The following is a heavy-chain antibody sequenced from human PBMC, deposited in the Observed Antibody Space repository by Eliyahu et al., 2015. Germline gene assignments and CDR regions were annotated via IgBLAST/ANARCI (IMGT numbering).Heavy chain of an antibody. Sequence: QVQLVQPGAEVREPGASLRVSCRASGYDFTAYSIPGIRQAPGQVFEWLGWIDPKSGRTNYVQTXQGRVAMTRDTSISTCYMDLSGLTSDDTAIYYCARVEGEVGQYWYFDLWGRGTLVTVSS. CDR1: GYDFTAYS. CDR3: ARVEGEVGQYWYFDL. J-gene: IGHJ2*01. V-gene: IGHV1-2*02. D-gene: IGHD3-16*01. CDR2: IDPKSGRT.